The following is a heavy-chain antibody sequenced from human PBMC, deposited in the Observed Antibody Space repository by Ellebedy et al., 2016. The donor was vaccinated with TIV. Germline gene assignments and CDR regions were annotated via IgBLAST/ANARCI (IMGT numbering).Heavy chain of an antibody. J-gene: IGHJ4*02. CDR1: GFTFGDST. D-gene: IGHD3-22*01. CDR2: ITWDGGNR. CDR3: AKDDYDTTGYYYAY. Sequence: GESLKISCTASGFTFGDSTMHWVRQAPGKGLEWVSLITWDGGNRDYADSVKGRFTISRDNRKNSLYLQMNNLRTEDTALYYCAKDDYDTTGYYYAYWGQGALVTVSS. V-gene: IGHV3-43*01.